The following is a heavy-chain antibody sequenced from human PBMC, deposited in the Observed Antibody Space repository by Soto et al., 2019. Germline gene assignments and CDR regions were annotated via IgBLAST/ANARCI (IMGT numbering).Heavy chain of an antibody. CDR2: IFFKGTT. CDR1: GGSIRSSSYY. Sequence: QLQLQESGPGLVKPSETLSLTCTVSGGSIRSSSYYWGWMRQPPGKGLEWIGAIFFKGTTHYNPSLESRVAVSVDTSKNQFSLKLPSVTAADTAVYDCARGDDFLSPAGIDSWGQGTLVTVSS. CDR3: ARGDDFLSPAGIDS. J-gene: IGHJ4*02. V-gene: IGHV4-39*01. D-gene: IGHD1-1*01.